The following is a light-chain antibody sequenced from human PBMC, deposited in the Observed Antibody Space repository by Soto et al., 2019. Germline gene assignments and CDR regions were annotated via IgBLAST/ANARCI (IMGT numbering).Light chain of an antibody. Sequence: DLQMTQSPSTLSGSVGDRVTITCRASQTISSWLAWYQQKPGKAPKLLIYKASTLKSGVPSRFSGSGSGTEFTLTISSLQPDDFATYYCQQYNSYSITFGQGTRLEIK. V-gene: IGKV1-5*03. CDR3: QQYNSYSIT. CDR2: KAS. J-gene: IGKJ5*01. CDR1: QTISSW.